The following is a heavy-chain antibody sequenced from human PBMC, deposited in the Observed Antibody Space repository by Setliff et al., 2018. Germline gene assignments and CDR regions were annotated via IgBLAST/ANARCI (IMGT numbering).Heavy chain of an antibody. J-gene: IGHJ4*02. Sequence: GGSLRLSCAASGFTFSNYDMNWVRQAPGKGLEWVSYISSSGSTIYYADSVKGRFTVSRDNAKNSLYLQMNSLRAEDTAVYYCARGWVAVTVDYWGQGSLVTVSS. D-gene: IGHD2-21*02. V-gene: IGHV3-48*03. CDR1: GFTFSNYD. CDR3: ARGWVAVTVDY. CDR2: ISSSGSTI.